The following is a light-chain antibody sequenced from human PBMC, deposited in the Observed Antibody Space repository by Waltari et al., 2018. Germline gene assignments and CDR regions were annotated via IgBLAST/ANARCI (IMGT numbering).Light chain of an antibody. Sequence: AIQLTQSPPSLSASVGARVTIACRASQAISSSLVWYQQKPGKAPKRLIYDASTLENGVPSSFSGSGSGTDFTLTISSLQPEDFSTYHCQQFYNYPPTFGQGTRLEIK. CDR3: QQFYNYPPT. CDR1: QAISSS. CDR2: DAS. V-gene: IGKV1D-13*01. J-gene: IGKJ5*01.